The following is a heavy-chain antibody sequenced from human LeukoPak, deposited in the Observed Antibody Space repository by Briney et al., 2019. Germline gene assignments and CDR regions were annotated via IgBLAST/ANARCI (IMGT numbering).Heavy chain of an antibody. J-gene: IGHJ4*02. CDR1: GFTFADYN. CDR2: IKQDGSEK. V-gene: IGHV3-7*01. CDR3: ARDRRGYSGYDAGGY. D-gene: IGHD5-12*01. Sequence: PGRSLRLSCTASGFTFADYNMNWVRQAPGKGLEWVANIKQDGSEKYYVDSVKGRFTISRDNAKNSLYLQMNSLRAEDTAVYYCARDRRGYSGYDAGGYWGQGTLVTVSS.